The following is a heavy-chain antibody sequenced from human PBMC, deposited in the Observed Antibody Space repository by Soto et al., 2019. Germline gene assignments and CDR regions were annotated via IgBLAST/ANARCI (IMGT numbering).Heavy chain of an antibody. Sequence: ASVKVSCKASGYTFTSYAMHWARQAPGQRLEWMGWINAGNGNTKYSQKFQGRFTISRDNSKTLYLQMNSLRAEDTAVYYCVRDKSPYSSGWHNRHFDYWGQGTLVTVSS. CDR1: GYTFTSYA. CDR2: INAGNGNT. V-gene: IGHV1-3*01. D-gene: IGHD6-19*01. J-gene: IGHJ4*02. CDR3: VRDKSPYSSGWHNRHFDY.